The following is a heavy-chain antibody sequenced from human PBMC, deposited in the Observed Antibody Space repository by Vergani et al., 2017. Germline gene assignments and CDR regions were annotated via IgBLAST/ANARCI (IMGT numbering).Heavy chain of an antibody. J-gene: IGHJ5*02. CDR1: GVSVTDYN. D-gene: IGHD6-13*01. CDR3: AGDTHSWQRADR. CDR2: LSTTGGA. V-gene: IGHV4-59*02. Sequence: QAQLQESGPGLVKPSETLSLTCHVFGVSVTDYNCNWIRQAPGKGLEWIGSLSTTGGATHASNNPSLKSRVSIAVDTSKSQFSLMLTSVTAADSAIYYCAGDTHSWQRADRWGQGLLVSVSS.